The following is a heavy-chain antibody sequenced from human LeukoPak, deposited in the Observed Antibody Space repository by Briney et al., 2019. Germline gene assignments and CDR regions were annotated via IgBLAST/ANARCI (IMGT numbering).Heavy chain of an antibody. CDR2: INHSGST. CDR3: ARRGSNHGGDPL. Sequence: SETLSLTCAVYGGSFSGYYWTWIRQPPAKGLEWIGEINHSGSTSNNPSLKSRVTVSVDTSKNQFSLKMTSVTAADTAVYFCARRGSNHGGDPLWGQGALVTVSS. V-gene: IGHV4-34*01. D-gene: IGHD2-21*02. CDR1: GGSFSGYY. J-gene: IGHJ4*02.